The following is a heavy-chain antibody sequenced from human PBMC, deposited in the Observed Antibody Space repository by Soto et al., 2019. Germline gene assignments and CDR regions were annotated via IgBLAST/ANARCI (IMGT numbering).Heavy chain of an antibody. Sequence: SETLSLTCTGSGGSLSSYYWSWIRQPPGKGLEWIGYIYYSGSTNYNPSLKSRVTISVDTSKNQFSLKLSSVTAADTAVYYCARDRASGSGDYLFDYWGQGTLVTVSS. CDR1: GGSLSSYY. D-gene: IGHD4-17*01. CDR3: ARDRASGSGDYLFDY. CDR2: IYYSGST. V-gene: IGHV4-59*01. J-gene: IGHJ4*02.